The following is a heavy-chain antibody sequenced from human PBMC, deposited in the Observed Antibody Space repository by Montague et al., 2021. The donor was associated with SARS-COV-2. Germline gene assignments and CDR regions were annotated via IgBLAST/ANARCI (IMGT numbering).Heavy chain of an antibody. CDR2: IYYSGST. D-gene: IGHD3-10*01. Sequence: SETLSLTCTVSGGSISSSSYYWGWIRQPPGKGLEWIGSIYYSGSTYYNPSLKSRVTISVDTSKNQFSLKLSSVTAADTAVYYCARQVPMVRGVIKPTGWFESGGEGTQVTVSS. CDR3: ARQVPMVRGVIKPTGWFES. V-gene: IGHV4-39*01. J-gene: IGHJ5*01. CDR1: GGSISSSSYY.